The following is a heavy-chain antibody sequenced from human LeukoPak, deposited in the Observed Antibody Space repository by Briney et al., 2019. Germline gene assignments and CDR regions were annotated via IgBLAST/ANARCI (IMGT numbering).Heavy chain of an antibody. CDR3: ARDESFYDSSGYYYV. D-gene: IGHD3-22*01. CDR1: GFTFSSYA. Sequence: GRSLRLSCAASGFTFSSYAMHWVRQAPGKGLEWVAVISCDGSNKYYADSVKGRFTISRDNSKNTLYLQMNSLRAEDTAVYYCARDESFYDSSGYYYVWGQGTLVTVSS. CDR2: ISCDGSNK. V-gene: IGHV3-30-3*01. J-gene: IGHJ4*02.